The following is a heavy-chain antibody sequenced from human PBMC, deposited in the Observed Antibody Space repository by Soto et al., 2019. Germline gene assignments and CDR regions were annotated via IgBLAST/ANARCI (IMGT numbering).Heavy chain of an antibody. CDR2: ISSSSAAI. J-gene: IGHJ4*02. CDR1: GFTLSTYD. CDR3: ARGAVACLYFFDH. D-gene: IGHD6-19*01. Sequence: EVQLVESGGGLVQPGGSLRLSCVASGFTLSTYDMNWVRQAPGKGLQWVSHISSSSAAIVYADSVKGRITISRDNAKNPLYLQMNSLKHEDTAVYYCARGAVACLYFFDHWGQGILVTVSS. V-gene: IGHV3-48*02.